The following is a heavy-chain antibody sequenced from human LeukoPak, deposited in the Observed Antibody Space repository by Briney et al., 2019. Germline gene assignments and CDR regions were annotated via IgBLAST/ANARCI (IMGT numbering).Heavy chain of an antibody. CDR2: INPLHGGT. CDR3: ARAASGYDYEDY. D-gene: IGHD5-12*01. Sequence: ASVKVSCKASGYTFTGYYMHWVRQAPGQGLEWMGRINPLHGGTNYAQRFQGRVTLTRDTSISTAYMELSRLTSDDTAVYYCARAASGYDYEDYWGQGTLVTVSS. V-gene: IGHV1-2*06. J-gene: IGHJ4*02. CDR1: GYTFTGYY.